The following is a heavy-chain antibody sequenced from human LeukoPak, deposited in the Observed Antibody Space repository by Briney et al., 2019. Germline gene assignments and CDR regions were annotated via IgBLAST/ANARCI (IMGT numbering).Heavy chain of an antibody. CDR1: GFTFSSYG. Sequence: GGSLRLSCAASGFTFSSYGMHWVRQAPGKGLEWVAVISYDGSNKYYADSVKGRFTISRDNSKNTLYLQMNSLRAEDTAVYYCAKDQGYSYGRYFQHWGQGTLVTVSS. CDR2: ISYDGSNK. D-gene: IGHD5-18*01. V-gene: IGHV3-30*18. J-gene: IGHJ1*01. CDR3: AKDQGYSYGRYFQH.